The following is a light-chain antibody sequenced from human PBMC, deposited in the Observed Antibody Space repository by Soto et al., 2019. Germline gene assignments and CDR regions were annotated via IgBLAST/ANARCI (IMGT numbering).Light chain of an antibody. CDR3: QQSYTTPRT. Sequence: DVQMTQSPSSLSASVGDRVTLSCRASQNIRTSLNWYQQKPGEAPQLLLYAASTLQSGVPSRFTGSGSGTDFTLTISSVQPEDLATYYCQQSYTTPRTFGQGTKVEI. CDR2: AAS. V-gene: IGKV1-39*01. CDR1: QNIRTS. J-gene: IGKJ1*01.